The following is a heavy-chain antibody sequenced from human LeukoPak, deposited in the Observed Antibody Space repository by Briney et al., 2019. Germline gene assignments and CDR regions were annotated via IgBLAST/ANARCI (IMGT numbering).Heavy chain of an antibody. CDR2: VDPEDGET. J-gene: IGHJ3*02. Sequence: GASVKVSCRASGFTFTDYYMHWVHQAPGKGLEWMGRVDPEDGETIYAEKFQGRVTITADTSTDTAYMELSSLRSEDTAVYYCATPRSSTDAFDIWGQGTMVTVSS. D-gene: IGHD6-6*01. CDR3: ATPRSSTDAFDI. CDR1: GFTFTDYY. V-gene: IGHV1-69-2*01.